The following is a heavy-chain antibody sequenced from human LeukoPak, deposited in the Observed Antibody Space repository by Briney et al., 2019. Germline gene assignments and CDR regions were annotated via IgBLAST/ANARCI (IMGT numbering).Heavy chain of an antibody. J-gene: IGHJ6*02. CDR2: INHSGRT. D-gene: IGHD2-15*01. CDR3: ARGRRCSGGSCYRLGMDV. CDR1: GGSFSGYY. V-gene: IGHV4-34*01. Sequence: SDTLSLTCAVYGGSFSGYYLSWIRQPAGKGLDWIGEINHSGRTNYNPSLKSRVTISVDTSKTPFSLKLRSVTAAYTAVYYCARGRRCSGGSCYRLGMDVWGQGTTVTVSS.